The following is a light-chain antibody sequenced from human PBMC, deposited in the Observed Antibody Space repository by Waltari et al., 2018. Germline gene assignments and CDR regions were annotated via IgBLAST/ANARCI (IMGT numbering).Light chain of an antibody. CDR2: EVS. CDR3: SSYTGRTTRYV. J-gene: IGLJ1*01. V-gene: IGLV2-14*01. Sequence: QSAPTQPRSVSGSPGQSVTIPCTGTSSDIGGYNYVSWYQQYPGKAPQLIIYEVSHRPSGISNHFSGSKSGNTASLTISGLQAEDEADYYCSSYTGRTTRYVFGTGTKVIVL. CDR1: SSDIGGYNY.